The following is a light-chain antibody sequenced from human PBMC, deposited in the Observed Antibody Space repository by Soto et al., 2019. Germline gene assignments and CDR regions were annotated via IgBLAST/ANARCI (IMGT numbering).Light chain of an antibody. CDR2: DAS. V-gene: IGKV1-33*01. Sequence: IKMTHSQSYVSDFVVHLVTITCKASQDIATYLNWYQQTTGKAPNILIYDASNLETGVPSRFSGGVSWKHFTGNIRHLQTEEIATYYGQQYATLPPKWT. J-gene: IGKJ1*01. CDR3: QQYATLPPKWT. CDR1: QDIATY.